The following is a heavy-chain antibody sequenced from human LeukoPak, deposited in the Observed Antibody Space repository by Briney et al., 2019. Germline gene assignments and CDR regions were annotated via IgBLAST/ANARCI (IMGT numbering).Heavy chain of an antibody. CDR1: GVSLSNYA. V-gene: IGHV3-23*01. CDR2: ISERGGTT. CDR3: ARDPSSRYSYGPFWYFDL. D-gene: IGHD5-18*01. Sequence: GGSLRLSCVVSGVSLSNYAMTWVRQAPGKGLEWVSYISERGGTTTYADSVKGRFTISRDNAKNTLYLQMNSLRGEDTAVYYCARDPSSRYSYGPFWYFDLWGRGTLVTVS. J-gene: IGHJ2*01.